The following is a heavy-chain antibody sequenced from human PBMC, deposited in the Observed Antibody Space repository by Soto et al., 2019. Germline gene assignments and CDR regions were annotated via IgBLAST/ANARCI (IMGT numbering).Heavy chain of an antibody. CDR3: ARDVYYDSRFPCV. V-gene: IGHV3-74*01. Sequence: PGGSLRLSFPASGFTFRSYWRHWFRQAPGKGLVWVSRINSDGSSTSYADSVKGRFTISRDNAKNTLYLQMNSLRAEDTAVYYCARDVYYDSRFPCVWGQGTKVTVSS. D-gene: IGHD3-22*01. CDR1: GFTFRSYW. CDR2: INSDGSST. J-gene: IGHJ6*02.